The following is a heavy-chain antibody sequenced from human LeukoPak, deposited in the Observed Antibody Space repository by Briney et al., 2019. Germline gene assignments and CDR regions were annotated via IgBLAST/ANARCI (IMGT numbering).Heavy chain of an antibody. CDR3: ARDADNPAFDI. Sequence: GGSLRLSCAASGFTFSTYAMTWVRQAPGKGLEWVANIKQDGSEKYYVDSVKGRFTISRDNAKNSLYLQMNSLRAEDTAVYYCARDADNPAFDIWGQGTMVTVPS. CDR2: IKQDGSEK. D-gene: IGHD2-15*01. J-gene: IGHJ3*02. CDR1: GFTFSTYA. V-gene: IGHV3-7*01.